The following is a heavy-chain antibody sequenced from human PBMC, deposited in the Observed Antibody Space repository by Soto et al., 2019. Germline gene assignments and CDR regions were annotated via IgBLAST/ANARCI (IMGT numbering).Heavy chain of an antibody. J-gene: IGHJ3*01. CDR1: GFTFKNFD. CDR2: ISASGSYI. Sequence: ESGGGLVKPGGSLRISCAVSGFTFKNFDMIWVRQAPGKGLEWVSSISASGSYIYYVDSVRGRFTISRDNANNSVHLQMNSLRVDDTAVYSCARNLRGHYAPWGQGTMVIVSS. V-gene: IGHV3-21*01. D-gene: IGHD4-17*01. CDR3: ARNLRGHYAP.